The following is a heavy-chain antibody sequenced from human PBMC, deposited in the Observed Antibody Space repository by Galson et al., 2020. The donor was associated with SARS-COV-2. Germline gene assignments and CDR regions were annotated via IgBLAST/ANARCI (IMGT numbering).Heavy chain of an antibody. CDR1: GFTFSSYG. Sequence: GESLKISCAASGFTFSSYGMHWVRQAPGKGLEWVAVIWYDGSNKYYADSVKGRFTISRDNSKNTLYLQMNSLRAEDTAVYYCARGYDSSGYYLDYYYYGMDVWGQGTTVTVSS. J-gene: IGHJ6*02. CDR2: IWYDGSNK. V-gene: IGHV3-33*01. D-gene: IGHD3-22*01. CDR3: ARGYDSSGYYLDYYYYGMDV.